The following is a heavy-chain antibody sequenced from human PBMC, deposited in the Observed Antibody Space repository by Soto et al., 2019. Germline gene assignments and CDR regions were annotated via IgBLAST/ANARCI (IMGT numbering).Heavy chain of an antibody. CDR2: IYHSGSI. V-gene: IGHV4-30-2*01. Sequence: KTSETLSLTCAVSGGSISSGGYSWSWIRHPPGKGLEGIGYIYHSGSIYYNPSLKSRVTISVDRSKNQFSLKLSSVTAADTAVYYCARVPYYWGQGTLVTVSS. CDR3: ARVPYY. J-gene: IGHJ4*02. CDR1: GGSISSGGYS.